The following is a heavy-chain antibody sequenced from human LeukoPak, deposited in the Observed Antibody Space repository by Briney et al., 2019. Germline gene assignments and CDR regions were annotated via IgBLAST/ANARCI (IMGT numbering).Heavy chain of an antibody. CDR1: GCSISSYY. V-gene: IGHV4-59*08. CDR3: ARHEETSPLNWSDP. D-gene: IGHD1-14*01. J-gene: IGHJ5*02. CDR2: IYYSGST. Sequence: SETLSLICTVSGCSISSYYWSWIRQPPGKGLEWIGYIYYSGSTKYNPSLKSRVSISVDTSKNQFSLKLSSVTAADTAVYYCARHEETSPLNWSDPWGQGTLVTVSS.